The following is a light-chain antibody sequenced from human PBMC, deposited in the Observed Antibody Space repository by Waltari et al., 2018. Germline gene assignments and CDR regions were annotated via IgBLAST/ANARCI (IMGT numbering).Light chain of an antibody. J-gene: IGKJ1*01. V-gene: IGKV4-1*01. CDR1: QNVSYSSDRRRC. CDR3: QQFYTIPPT. CDR2: WGS. Sequence: DIVMTQSPHSLAVSLGERATIHCQARQNVSYSSDRRRCIAWYQQKSGQSPTRRIYWGSVRESGVPDRFSGSGSGADCSLTISGLQAEDVAVYYCQQFYTIPPTFGPGTRVDLK.